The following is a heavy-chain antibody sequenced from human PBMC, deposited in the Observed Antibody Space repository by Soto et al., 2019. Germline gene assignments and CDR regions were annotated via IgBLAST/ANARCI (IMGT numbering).Heavy chain of an antibody. J-gene: IGHJ5*02. Sequence: SETLSLTCTVSGGSISSSSYYWGWIRQPPGTGLEWIGSIYYSGSTYYNPSLQSRVTISVDTSKNQFSLKLSSVTAADTAVYYCARQSGGLGRGYSYGGWFDPWGQGTLVTVSS. CDR3: ARQSGGLGRGYSYGGWFDP. CDR1: GGSISSSSYY. D-gene: IGHD5-18*01. CDR2: IYYSGST. V-gene: IGHV4-39*01.